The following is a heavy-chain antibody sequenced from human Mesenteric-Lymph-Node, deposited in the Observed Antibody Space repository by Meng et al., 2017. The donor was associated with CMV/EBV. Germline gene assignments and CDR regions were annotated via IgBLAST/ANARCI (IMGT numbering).Heavy chain of an antibody. Sequence: SETLSLTCTVSGGSIRGYYWSRIRQSPAKGLEWIGYIYYSGSTNYNPSLKSRVTISVDTSKNQFSLKLSSVTAADTAVYYCARVYCSSTSCYTGRGYFDYWGQGTLVTVSS. V-gene: IGHV4-59*12. D-gene: IGHD2-2*02. J-gene: IGHJ4*02. CDR3: ARVYCSSTSCYTGRGYFDY. CDR2: IYYSGST. CDR1: GGSIRGYY.